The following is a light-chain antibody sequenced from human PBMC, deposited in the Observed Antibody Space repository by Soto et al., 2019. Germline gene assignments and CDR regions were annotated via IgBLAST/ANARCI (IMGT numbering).Light chain of an antibody. V-gene: IGLV2-14*03. Sequence: QSALTQPASVSGSPGQSIAISCTGTSSDVGGYNFVYWYQQHPGKAPKLMIYDVNIRPSGVSNRFSGSKSGNTASLTISGLQAEDEADYYCCSYSGRSALVGFRGRTKLTVL. CDR3: CSYSGRSALVG. CDR1: SSDVGGYNF. J-gene: IGLJ2*01. CDR2: DVN.